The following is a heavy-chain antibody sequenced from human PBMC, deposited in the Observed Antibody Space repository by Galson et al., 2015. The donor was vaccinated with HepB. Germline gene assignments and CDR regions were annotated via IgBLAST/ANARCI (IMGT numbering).Heavy chain of an antibody. V-gene: IGHV3-23*01. CDR3: AKRDYYGSGSYSVSDY. J-gene: IGHJ4*02. Sequence: SLRLSCAASGFTLSSYAMSWVRQAPGKGLEWVSAISGSGGSTYYADSVKGRFTISRDNSKNTLYLQMNSLRAEDTAVYYCAKRDYYGSGSYSVSDYWGQGTLVTVSS. CDR1: GFTLSSYA. D-gene: IGHD3-10*01. CDR2: ISGSGGST.